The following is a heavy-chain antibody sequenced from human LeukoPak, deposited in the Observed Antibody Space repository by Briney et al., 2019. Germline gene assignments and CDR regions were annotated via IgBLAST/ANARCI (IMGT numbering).Heavy chain of an antibody. J-gene: IGHJ6*03. CDR3: ARDAVGATPYYYYMDV. V-gene: IGHV4-38-2*02. CDR1: GYSISSGYY. CDR2: IYRSGST. D-gene: IGHD1-26*01. Sequence: PSETLSLTCTVSGYSISSGYYWGRIRQPPGKGLEWIGSIYRSGSTYYNPSLKSRVTISVDTSKNQFSLKLSSVTAADTAVYYCARDAVGATPYYYYMDVWGKGTTVTVSS.